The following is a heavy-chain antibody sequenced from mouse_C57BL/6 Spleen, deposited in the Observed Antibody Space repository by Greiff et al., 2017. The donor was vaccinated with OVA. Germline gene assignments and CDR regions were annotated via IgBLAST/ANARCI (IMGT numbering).Heavy chain of an antibody. J-gene: IGHJ4*01. D-gene: IGHD2-2*01. CDR3: ARENGYDYAMDY. CDR1: GYSITSGYY. V-gene: IGHV3-6*01. CDR2: ISYDGSN. Sequence: EVQVVESGPGLVKPSQSLSLTCSVTGYSITSGYYWNWIRQFPGNKLEWMGYISYDGSNNYNPSLKNRISITRDTSKNQFFLKLNSVTTEDTATYYCARENGYDYAMDYWGQGTSVTVSS.